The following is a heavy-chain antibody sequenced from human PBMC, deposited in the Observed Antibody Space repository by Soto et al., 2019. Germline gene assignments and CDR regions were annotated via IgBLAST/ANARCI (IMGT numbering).Heavy chain of an antibody. J-gene: IGHJ5*02. V-gene: IGHV4-30-2*01. D-gene: IGHD2-15*01. CDR2: IYHSGST. CDR3: ARVGEYCSGGSCPNCFDP. Sequence: SETLSLTCAVSGGSISSGGYSWSWIRQPPGKGLEWIGYIYHSGSTYYNPSLKSRVTISVDRSKNQFSLKLSSVTAADTAVYYCARVGEYCSGGSCPNCFDPWGQGTLVTVSS. CDR1: GGSISSGGYS.